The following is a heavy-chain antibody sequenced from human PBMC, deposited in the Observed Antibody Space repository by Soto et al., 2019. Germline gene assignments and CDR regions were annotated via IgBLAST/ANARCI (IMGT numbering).Heavy chain of an antibody. Sequence: ASVKVSCKASGYTFTSYGSSWVRQAPGQGREWMGWISAYNGNTNYAQKLQGRVTMTTDTSTSTAYMELRSLRSDDTAVYYCARYHGSYAGHVGWFDPWGQGTLVTVSS. J-gene: IGHJ5*02. V-gene: IGHV1-18*01. CDR3: ARYHGSYAGHVGWFDP. CDR1: GYTFTSYG. CDR2: ISAYNGNT. D-gene: IGHD1-26*01.